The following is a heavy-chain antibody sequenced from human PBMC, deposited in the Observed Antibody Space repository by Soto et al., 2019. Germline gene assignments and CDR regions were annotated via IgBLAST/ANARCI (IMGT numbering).Heavy chain of an antibody. D-gene: IGHD6-19*01. CDR2: ISNDGSKR. Sequence: PGGSLRLSCATSGFSFSTYAIHWVRQAPGKGLDWVAVISNDGSKRYYAQSVKGRFTISRDNSNNTVDLQMNSLRAEDTALYYCARSIAVAGFDYWGPGTLVTVSS. V-gene: IGHV3-30-3*01. J-gene: IGHJ4*02. CDR3: ARSIAVAGFDY. CDR1: GFSFSTYA.